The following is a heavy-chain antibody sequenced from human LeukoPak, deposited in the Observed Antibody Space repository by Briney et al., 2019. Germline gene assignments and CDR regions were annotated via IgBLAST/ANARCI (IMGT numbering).Heavy chain of an antibody. V-gene: IGHV3-15*07. J-gene: IGHJ6*02. CDR1: GFTFSNAW. CDR2: IKSKTDGGTT. Sequence: GGSLRLSCAASGFTFSNAWMNWVRQAPGKGLEWVGRIKSKTDGGTTDYAAPVKGRFTISRDDSKNTLYLQMNSLKTEDTAVYYCTTEGPVTIFGVVIIRSYGMDVWGQGTTVTASS. D-gene: IGHD3-3*01. CDR3: TTEGPVTIFGVVIIRSYGMDV.